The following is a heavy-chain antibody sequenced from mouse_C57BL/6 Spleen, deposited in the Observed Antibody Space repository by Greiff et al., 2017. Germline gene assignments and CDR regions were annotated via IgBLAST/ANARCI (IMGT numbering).Heavy chain of an antibody. J-gene: IGHJ2*01. CDR2: IDPSDSYT. V-gene: IGHV1-59*01. D-gene: IGHD3-2*02. Sequence: QVQLQQPGAELVRPGTSVKLSCKASGYTFTSYWMHWVKQRPGQGLEWIGVIDPSDSYTNYNQKFKGKATLTVDTSSSTAYMQLSSLTSEDSAVYYCARCGGTAQAGYVDYWGQGTTLTVSS. CDR3: ARCGGTAQAGYVDY. CDR1: GYTFTSYW.